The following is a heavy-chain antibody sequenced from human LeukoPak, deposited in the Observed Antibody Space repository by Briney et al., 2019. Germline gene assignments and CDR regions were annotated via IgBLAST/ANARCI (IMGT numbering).Heavy chain of an antibody. CDR2: IYHSGST. Sequence: SGTLSLTCAVSGGSISSSNWWSWVRQPPGKGLEWIGEIYHSGSTNYNPSLKSRVTISVDKSKNQFSLKLSSVTAADTAVYYCARVLTSGWESDLNYYNMDVWGQGTTVTVSS. J-gene: IGHJ6*02. CDR1: GGSISSSNW. CDR3: ARVLTSGWESDLNYYNMDV. V-gene: IGHV4-4*02. D-gene: IGHD6-19*01.